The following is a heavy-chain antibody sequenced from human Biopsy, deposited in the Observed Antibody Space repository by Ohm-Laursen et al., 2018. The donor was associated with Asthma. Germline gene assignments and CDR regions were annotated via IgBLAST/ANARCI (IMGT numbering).Heavy chain of an antibody. J-gene: IGHJ4*02. CDR1: GDTLTERS. Sequence: ATVKISCKVSGDTLTERSIHWARQAPGKGLEWVGGFDIEDGEASYAQKFKGKVTLTDDPSTDTVYMEVSSLRSDDTAVYYCATDLWNPQKNYDDWGQGTLVTVSS. V-gene: IGHV1-24*01. CDR2: FDIEDGEA. D-gene: IGHD1-1*01. CDR3: ATDLWNPQKNYDD.